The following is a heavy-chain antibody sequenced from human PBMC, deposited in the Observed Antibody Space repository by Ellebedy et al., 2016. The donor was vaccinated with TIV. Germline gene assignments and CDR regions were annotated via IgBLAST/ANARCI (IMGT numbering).Heavy chain of an antibody. J-gene: IGHJ4*02. CDR1: GYTFSSYY. D-gene: IGHD3-3*01. CDR3: ARSLEWLPGDY. CDR2: INPSGGST. V-gene: IGHV1-46*01. Sequence: AASVKVSCKASGYTFSSYYMHWVRQAPGQGLEWMGMINPSGGSTTYALKFRGRVTMTKDTSTSTLNMELSSLRFEDTAVYYCARSLEWLPGDYWGQGTLVTVSS.